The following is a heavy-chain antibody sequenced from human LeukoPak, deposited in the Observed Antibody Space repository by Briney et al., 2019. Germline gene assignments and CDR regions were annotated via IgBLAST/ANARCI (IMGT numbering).Heavy chain of an antibody. Sequence: GGSLRLSCAASGFTFSSYSMNWVRQAPGKGLEWVSSIDNTGSYKYYVDSVKGRFTLSRDNAKNSVYLQVNSLRAEDTAVYYCTSSTGFGEYFDYWGQGILVTVSS. CDR3: TSSTGFGEYFDY. CDR2: IDNTGSYK. CDR1: GFTFSSYS. J-gene: IGHJ4*02. D-gene: IGHD6-6*01. V-gene: IGHV3-21*03.